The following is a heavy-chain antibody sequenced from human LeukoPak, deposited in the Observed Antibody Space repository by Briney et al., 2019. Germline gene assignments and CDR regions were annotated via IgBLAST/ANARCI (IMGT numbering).Heavy chain of an antibody. CDR1: GFTFSSYA. V-gene: IGHV3-23*01. D-gene: IGHD6-13*01. CDR2: ISGSGGST. CDR3: ATGPIAAAGTNY. Sequence: GGSLRLSCAASGFTFSSYAMSWVRQAPGKGLEWVSAISGSGGSTYYADSVKGRFTISRDNSKNTLYLQMNSLRSEDTAVYYCATGPIAAAGTNYWGQGTLVTVSS. J-gene: IGHJ4*02.